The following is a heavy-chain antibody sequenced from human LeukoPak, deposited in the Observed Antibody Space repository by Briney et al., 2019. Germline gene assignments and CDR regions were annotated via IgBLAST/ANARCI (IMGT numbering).Heavy chain of an antibody. CDR3: ARGRALNYYYMDG. Sequence: SETLTLTCTVSGDSVSSYYWSWVRQPPGKGLEWIGHIYYDGSTKYNPSLKRRVTLSVDTTKNQFSLKLSSVTTADTAVYYCARGRALNYYYMDGWGKRTTVTASS. CDR2: IYYDGST. CDR1: GDSVSSYY. J-gene: IGHJ6*03. V-gene: IGHV4-59*02.